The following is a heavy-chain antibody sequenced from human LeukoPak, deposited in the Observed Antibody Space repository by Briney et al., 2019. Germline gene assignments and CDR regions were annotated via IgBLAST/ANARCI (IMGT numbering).Heavy chain of an antibody. CDR1: GYTFTDYY. CDR3: ARFRTSSTYNWFDP. CDR2: INPNSGGR. Sequence: ASVKVSCKSSGYTFTDYYMHWVRQAPGQGLEWMGWINPNSGGRNYAQKFQGRGTMTRDTSSSTAYMELSRLTSDDTAVYYCARFRTSSTYNWFDPWGQGTLVTVSS. V-gene: IGHV1-2*02. J-gene: IGHJ5*02. D-gene: IGHD2-8*01.